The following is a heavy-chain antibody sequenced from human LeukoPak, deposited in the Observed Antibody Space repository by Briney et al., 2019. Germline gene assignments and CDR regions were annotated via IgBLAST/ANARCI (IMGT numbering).Heavy chain of an antibody. J-gene: IGHJ4*02. V-gene: IGHV4-59*01. D-gene: IGHD6-19*01. CDR2: IYYSGST. Sequence: SETLSLTCTTSGGSISSYYWSWIRQPPGKGLEWIGYIYYSGSTNYNPSLKSRVTISVDTSKNQFSLKLSSVTAADTAVYYCARDRGSGWYEFNYWGQGTLVTVSS. CDR1: GGSISSYY. CDR3: ARDRGSGWYEFNY.